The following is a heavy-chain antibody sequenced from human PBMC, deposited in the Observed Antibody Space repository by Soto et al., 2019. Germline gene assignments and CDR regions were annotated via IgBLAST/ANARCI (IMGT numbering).Heavy chain of an antibody. J-gene: IGHJ5*02. CDR2: ISNDGSNK. CDR3: AKDRECEHNNCWPNCS. V-gene: IGHV3-30*18. Sequence: GGSLRLSCAASGFRFSGYGMHLVRQAPGKGLEWLASISNDGSNKYYGDSVKGRFTISRDNSKNTLYLQINSLRVEDTAVYYCAKDRECEHNNCWPNCSCDQGPQVTVSS. D-gene: IGHD2-21*01. CDR1: GFRFSGYG.